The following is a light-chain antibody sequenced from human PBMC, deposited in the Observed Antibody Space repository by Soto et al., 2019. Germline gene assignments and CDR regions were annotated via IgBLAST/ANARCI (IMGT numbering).Light chain of an antibody. CDR3: SSYTSISTVV. V-gene: IGLV2-14*03. CDR2: DVT. Sequence: QSVLTQPASVSGSPGQSIAISCTGTSSDVGGYNYVSWYQQHPGKAPKLMIYDVTARPSGVSDRFSGSKSGNTASLTVSGLQAEDEANYYCSSYTSISTVVFGGGTQLTVL. CDR1: SSDVGGYNY. J-gene: IGLJ3*02.